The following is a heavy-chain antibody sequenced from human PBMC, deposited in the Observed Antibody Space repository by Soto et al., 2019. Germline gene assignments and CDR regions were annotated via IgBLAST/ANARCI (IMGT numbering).Heavy chain of an antibody. CDR1: GGSIRSSHS. V-gene: IGHV4-4*02. CDR2: IYQNGIT. J-gene: IGHJ4*02. CDR3: ARAVALPGLYYFDS. D-gene: IGHD1-1*01. Sequence: PSETLSLTCDVSGGSIRSSHSWSWVRQPPGRALEWIGEIYQNGITNYKPSLKSRVTVSLDKSKNQFSLILTSVTAADTAVYFCARAVALPGLYYFDSWGQGTMVTVSS.